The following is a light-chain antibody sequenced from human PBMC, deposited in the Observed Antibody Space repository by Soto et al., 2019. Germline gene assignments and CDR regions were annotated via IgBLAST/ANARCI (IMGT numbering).Light chain of an antibody. CDR3: QQYGSSPE. J-gene: IGKJ1*01. CDR2: GAS. V-gene: IGKV3-20*01. CDR1: QSVSSSY. Sequence: VLTQSPGTLSLSPGERATLSCRASQSVSSSYLAWYQQKPGQAPRLLIYGASSRATGIPDRFSGSGAGTDFTLTISSLEPEDFAVYYCQQYGSSPEFGQGTKVEIK.